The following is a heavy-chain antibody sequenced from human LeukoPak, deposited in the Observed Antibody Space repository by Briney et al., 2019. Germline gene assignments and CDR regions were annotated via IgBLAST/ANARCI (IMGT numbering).Heavy chain of an antibody. J-gene: IGHJ4*02. V-gene: IGHV3-48*03. CDR1: GFTFSGYE. CDR3: ARDPSSSSWSPFDY. D-gene: IGHD6-13*01. CDR2: ISNSGSSI. Sequence: GGSLRLSCXASGFTFSGYEMNWVRQAAGKGLEWIPYISNSGSSIYYADSVMGRFTISRDNAKNSLYLQMNSLRAEDTAVYYCARDPSSSSWSPFDYWGQGTLVTVSS.